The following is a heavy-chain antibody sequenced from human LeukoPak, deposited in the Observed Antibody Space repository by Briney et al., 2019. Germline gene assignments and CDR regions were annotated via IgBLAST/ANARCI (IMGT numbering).Heavy chain of an antibody. CDR1: GGSISSGGYY. J-gene: IGHJ6*03. CDR2: IYYSGST. CDR3: ARRGMATINNYYYYYMDV. D-gene: IGHD5-24*01. Sequence: SETLSLTCTVSGGSISSGGYYWSWIRRHPGKGLEWSGYIYYSGSTYYNPSLKSRVTISVDTSKNQFSLKLSSVTAADTAVYYCARRGMATINNYYYYYMDVWGKGTTVTVSS. V-gene: IGHV4-31*03.